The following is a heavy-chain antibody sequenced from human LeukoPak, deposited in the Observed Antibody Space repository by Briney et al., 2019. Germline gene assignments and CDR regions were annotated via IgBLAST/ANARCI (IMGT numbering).Heavy chain of an antibody. CDR2: IKEDGSEK. J-gene: IGHJ1*01. CDR3: ATYSILNAREFRY. Sequence: PGGSLRLSCAASGFTFSDYYMSWVRQAPGKGLEWVANIKEDGSEKYYVDSVKGRFTISRDNAKNSVYLQMNSLGADDTAVYYCATYSILNAREFRYWGQGTLVTVTS. CDR1: GFTFSDYY. V-gene: IGHV3-7*01. D-gene: IGHD4-11*01.